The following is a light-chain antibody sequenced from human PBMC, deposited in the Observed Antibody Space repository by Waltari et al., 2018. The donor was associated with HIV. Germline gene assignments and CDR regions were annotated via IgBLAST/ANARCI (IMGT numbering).Light chain of an antibody. J-gene: IGLJ1*01. CDR2: GKN. V-gene: IGLV1-47*01. CDR3: AAWDDSLSGYV. Sequence: QSVLTQPPSASGTPGQRVTISCSGSSSTIGSNYVYWYQQLPGTAPKLLIYGKNQRPSGVPDRFSGSKSGTSASRASSGLRSGNEADYYCAAWDDSLSGYVFGTGTKVTVL. CDR1: SSTIGSNY.